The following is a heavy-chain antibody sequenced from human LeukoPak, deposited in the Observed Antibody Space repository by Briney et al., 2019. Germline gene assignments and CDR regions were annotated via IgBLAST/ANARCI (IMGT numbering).Heavy chain of an antibody. CDR1: GGTFSSYA. J-gene: IGHJ6*03. Sequence: ASVKVSCKASGGTFSSYAISWVRQAPGQRLEWMGIINPSGGSTSYAQKFQGRVTMTRDTSTSTVYMELSSLRSEDTAVYYCASIAARFRSYYYMDVWGKGTTVTVSS. CDR3: ASIAARFRSYYYMDV. D-gene: IGHD6-6*01. V-gene: IGHV1-46*03. CDR2: INPSGGST.